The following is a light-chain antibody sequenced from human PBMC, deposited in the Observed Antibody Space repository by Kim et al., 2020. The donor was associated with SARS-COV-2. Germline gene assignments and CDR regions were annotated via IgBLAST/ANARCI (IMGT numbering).Light chain of an antibody. J-gene: IGKJ2*01. CDR2: GAS. Sequence: SLSPGARAPLSCRASQSVSSRYLAWYQQKPGQAPRLLIYGASSRATGIPDRFSASGSGTDFTLTISRLEPEDFAVYYCQHYDTPYTFGLGTKLEI. CDR1: QSVSSRY. CDR3: QHYDTPYT. V-gene: IGKV3-20*01.